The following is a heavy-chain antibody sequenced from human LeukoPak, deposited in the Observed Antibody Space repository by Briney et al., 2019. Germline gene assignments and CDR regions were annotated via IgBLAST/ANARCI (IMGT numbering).Heavy chain of an antibody. CDR1: GYTFTSYG. V-gene: IGHV1-18*01. CDR3: ARDPWQQLVVGYYYYGMDV. D-gene: IGHD6-13*01. J-gene: IGHJ6*02. Sequence: ASVKVSCKASGYTFTSYGISWVRQAPGQGLEWMGWISAYNGNTNYAQKFQGRVTITADKSTSTAYMELSSLRSEDTAVYYCARDPWQQLVVGYYYYGMDVWGQGTTVTVSS. CDR2: ISAYNGNT.